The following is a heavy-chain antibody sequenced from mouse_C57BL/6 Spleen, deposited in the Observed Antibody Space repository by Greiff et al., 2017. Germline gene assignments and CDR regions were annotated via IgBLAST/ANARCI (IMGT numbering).Heavy chain of an antibody. Sequence: VQLVESGAELVKPGASVKISCKASGYAFSSYWMNWVKQRPGKGLEWIGQIYPGDGDTNYNGKFKGKATLTAAKSSSTAYMQLSSLTSEDSAVYFCARLNITTVVATPFDYWGQGTTLTVSS. CDR3: ARLNITTVVATPFDY. V-gene: IGHV1-80*01. J-gene: IGHJ2*01. D-gene: IGHD1-1*01. CDR1: GYAFSSYW. CDR2: IYPGDGDT.